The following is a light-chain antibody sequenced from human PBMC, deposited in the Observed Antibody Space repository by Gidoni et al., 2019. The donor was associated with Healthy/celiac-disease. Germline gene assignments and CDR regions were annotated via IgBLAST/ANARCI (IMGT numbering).Light chain of an antibody. CDR2: GAS. Sequence: EIVMTQPPATLSVSPGERATLSCRASQSVSSNLAWYQQKPGQAPRLLIYGASTRATGIPARFSGSGSGTEFTLTISSLQSEDFAVYYCQQYNNCPRTFXQXTKVEIK. J-gene: IGKJ1*01. CDR1: QSVSSN. CDR3: QQYNNCPRT. V-gene: IGKV3-15*01.